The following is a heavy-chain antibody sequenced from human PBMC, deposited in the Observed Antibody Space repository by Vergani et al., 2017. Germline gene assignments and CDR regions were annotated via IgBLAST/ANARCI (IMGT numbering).Heavy chain of an antibody. D-gene: IGHD3-10*01. CDR1: DSSIMTNPY. V-gene: IGHV4-38-2*01. CDR2: IHHSGDS. J-gene: IGHJ6*02. CDR3: ARHRGSWGFFPSSYFYGMDV. Sequence: QVQLQESGPGLVKPSETLTLTCDVSDSSIMTNPYWGWFRPSPGQGLEWIGCIHHSGDSHYNSSLKSRVSISIVSSSKFSLSLTSVTAADTAIYYCARHRGSWGFFPSSYFYGMDVWGHGTTVTVSS.